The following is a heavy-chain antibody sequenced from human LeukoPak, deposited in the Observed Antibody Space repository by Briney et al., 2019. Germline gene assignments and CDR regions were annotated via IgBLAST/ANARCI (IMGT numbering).Heavy chain of an antibody. V-gene: IGHV3-23*01. CDR2: ISGSGGSS. Sequence: GGSLRLFCAASGFSFSNYPMTWVRQAPGKGLDWVAGISGSGGSSHYAPSVLSRFTISRDNAKNTLHLQMNSLRADDTAVYYCGKDRSFWSGAFPDFWGHGTLVTVS. D-gene: IGHD3-3*01. J-gene: IGHJ4*01. CDR1: GFSFSNYP. CDR3: GKDRSFWSGAFPDF.